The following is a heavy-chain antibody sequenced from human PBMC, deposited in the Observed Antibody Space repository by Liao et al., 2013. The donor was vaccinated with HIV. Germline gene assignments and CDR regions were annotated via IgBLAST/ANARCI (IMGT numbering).Heavy chain of an antibody. Sequence: QVQLQESGPGLVKPSETLSLTCTVSGGSISSYYWSWIRQPAGKGLEWIGEINHSGSTNYNPSLKSRVTISVDTSKNQFSLKLSSVTAADTAVYYCARGRTVATTPLAYWGQGTLVTVSS. D-gene: IGHD5-12*01. J-gene: IGHJ4*02. V-gene: IGHV4-59*12. CDR3: ARGRTVATTPLAY. CDR2: INHSGST. CDR1: GGSISSYY.